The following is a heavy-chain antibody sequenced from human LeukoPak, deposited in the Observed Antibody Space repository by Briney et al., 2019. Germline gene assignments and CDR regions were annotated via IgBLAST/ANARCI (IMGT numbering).Heavy chain of an antibody. V-gene: IGHV4-39*01. CDR1: GGSISSSSYY. CDR3: ARQNYDFWSGYYTDPYN. D-gene: IGHD3-3*01. Sequence: KPSETLSLTCTVSGGSISSSSYYWGWIRQPPGKGLEWIGSIYYSGSTYYNPSLKSRVTISVDTSKNQFSLKLSSVTAADTAVYHCARQNYDFWSGYYTDPYNWGQGTLVTVSS. CDR2: IYYSGST. J-gene: IGHJ4*02.